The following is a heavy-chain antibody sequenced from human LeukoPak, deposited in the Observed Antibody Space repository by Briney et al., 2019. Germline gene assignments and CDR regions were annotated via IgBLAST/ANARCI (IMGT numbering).Heavy chain of an antibody. J-gene: IGHJ3*02. D-gene: IGHD1/OR15-1a*01. Sequence: GGSLRLSCAASGFTFSIYAMSWVRQAPGKGLEWVSAISGSGGTAYYADSVKGRFTISRDNSKNTLYLQMNSLRAEDTAVYYCAQDQQGGGDALNIWGQGTLVTVSS. CDR1: GFTFSIYA. V-gene: IGHV3-23*01. CDR3: AQDQQGGGDALNI. CDR2: ISGSGGTA.